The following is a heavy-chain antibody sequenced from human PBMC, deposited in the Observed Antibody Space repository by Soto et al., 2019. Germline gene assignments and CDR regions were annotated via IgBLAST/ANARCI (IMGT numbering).Heavy chain of an antibody. CDR1: GFTFSDHY. J-gene: IGHJ1*01. V-gene: IGHV3-72*01. CDR2: TRNKANSYTT. CDR3: VKEHVNGWPNLEF. Sequence: GSLRLSCAASGFTFSDHYMDWVRQAPGKGLEWVGRTRNKANSYTTEYAASVKGRFIISRDGSTNSLFLQMNSLTTEDTAVYFCVKEHVNGWPNLEFWGQGALVTVSS. D-gene: IGHD1-1*01.